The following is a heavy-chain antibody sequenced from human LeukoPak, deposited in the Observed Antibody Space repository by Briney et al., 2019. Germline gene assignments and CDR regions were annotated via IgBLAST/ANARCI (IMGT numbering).Heavy chain of an antibody. V-gene: IGHV1-69*05. CDR1: GGTFSSYG. Sequence: SVKVSCKASGGTFSSYGISWVRQAPGQGLEWMGGIIPIFGTANYAQKRQGRVTMTTDTSTTTAYMELRSLRSDDTAVYYCARDGSGGFDPWGQGALVTVSS. CDR3: ARDGSGGFDP. D-gene: IGHD6-19*01. CDR2: IIPIFGTA. J-gene: IGHJ5*02.